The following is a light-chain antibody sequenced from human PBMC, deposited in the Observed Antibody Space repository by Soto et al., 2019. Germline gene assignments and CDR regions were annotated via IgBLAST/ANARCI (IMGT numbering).Light chain of an antibody. Sequence: QSVLTQPPSVSGAPGQRVTISCTGSSSNIGAGYDVHWYQHLPGTAPKLLIYGNSNRPSGVPDRFSGSKSGTSASLAITGLQAEDEADSYCQSYDSSLSGSKVFGGGTKL. CDR2: GNS. CDR3: QSYDSSLSGSKV. CDR1: SSNIGAGYD. J-gene: IGLJ2*01. V-gene: IGLV1-40*01.